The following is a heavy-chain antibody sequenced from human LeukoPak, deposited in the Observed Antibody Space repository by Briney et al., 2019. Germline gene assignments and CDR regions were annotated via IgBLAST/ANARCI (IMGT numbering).Heavy chain of an antibody. D-gene: IGHD3-10*01. CDR3: ARGSRIYYGSGGDWFDP. CDR2: MNPNSGNT. Sequence: ASVKVSCKASGYTFTSLDINWVRQATGQGLEWMGWMNPNSGNTGYAQKFQGRVTMTRNTSISTAYMELSSLRSEDTAVYYCARGSRIYYGSGGDWFDPWGQGTLVTVSS. V-gene: IGHV1-8*02. CDR1: GYTFTSLD. J-gene: IGHJ5*02.